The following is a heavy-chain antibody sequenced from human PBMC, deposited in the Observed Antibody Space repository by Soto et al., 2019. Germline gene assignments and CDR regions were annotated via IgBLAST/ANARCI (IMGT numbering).Heavy chain of an antibody. Sequence: QLQLQESGPGLVKPAQTLSLTCAVSGGSIRNGGYYWSWIRQHPGKGLEWLGSIYFSGSTYYNPSLKHRVTISVATPKNQFSLKLSSVTAADTAVYYCARDSPSQQPHHQWGGGYMDVWGKGTTVTVAS. CDR1: GGSIRNGGYY. D-gene: IGHD6-13*01. CDR2: IYFSGST. CDR3: ARDSPSQQPHHQWGGGYMDV. J-gene: IGHJ6*03. V-gene: IGHV4-31*11.